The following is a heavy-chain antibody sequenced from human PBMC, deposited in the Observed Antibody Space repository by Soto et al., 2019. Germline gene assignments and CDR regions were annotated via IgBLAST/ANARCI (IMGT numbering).Heavy chain of an antibody. V-gene: IGHV3-74*01. J-gene: IGHJ5*02. CDR2: ISSDGTST. D-gene: IGHD6-6*01. CDR1: GLTFSSNW. Sequence: EVQLVESGGGLVQPGGSLRLSCAVSGLTFSSNWMHWVRQAPGKGLVWVSRISSDGTSTTYADSVRGRFTISRDNAKNTLYLQMHSLRAEDTGVYYCARDSYSSCTPWGQGTLVTVSS. CDR3: ARDSYSSCTP.